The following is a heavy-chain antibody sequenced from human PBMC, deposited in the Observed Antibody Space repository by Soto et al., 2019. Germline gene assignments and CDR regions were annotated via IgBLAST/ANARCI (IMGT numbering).Heavy chain of an antibody. J-gene: IGHJ4*01. Sequence: SETLSLTCTVSGGSIGSGCYYWSWIRQHPGKGLEWIGYIYYSGITYYNPSLKSRVTISVDTSKNQFSLKLSSVTAADTAVYYCARSPGYYFDYGGHGTLVTVS. CDR3: ARSPGYYFDY. V-gene: IGHV4-31*03. CDR1: GGSIGSGCYY. CDR2: IYYSGIT.